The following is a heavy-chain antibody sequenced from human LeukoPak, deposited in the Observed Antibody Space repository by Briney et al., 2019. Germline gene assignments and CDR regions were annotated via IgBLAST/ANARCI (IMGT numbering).Heavy chain of an antibody. Sequence: PSETLSLTCTVSGGSISNCYWSWIRQPPGKGLEWIGYIYSSGSTNYNPSLKSRVTMSVDTSKNQFSLKLSSVTAADTAVYYCARDSGTTGEVKFDPWGQGTLVTVSS. V-gene: IGHV4-59*12. CDR3: ARDSGTTGEVKFDP. J-gene: IGHJ5*02. CDR1: GGSISNCY. D-gene: IGHD3-10*01. CDR2: IYSSGST.